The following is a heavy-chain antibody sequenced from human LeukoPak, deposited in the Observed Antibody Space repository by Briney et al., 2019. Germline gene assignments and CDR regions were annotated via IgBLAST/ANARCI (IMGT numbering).Heavy chain of an antibody. D-gene: IGHD5-12*01. CDR2: ISTSSSSI. Sequence: HAGRSLRLSCAASGFTFSNYAIHWVRQAPGKGLEWVSYISTSSSSISYAESVKGRFTISRDNAKNSLYLQMSSLRAEDTAVYYCARERGYSGYDYFIDSPSDYWGQGTLVTVSS. CDR3: ARERGYSGYDYFIDSPSDY. CDR1: GFTFSNYA. V-gene: IGHV3-48*04. J-gene: IGHJ4*02.